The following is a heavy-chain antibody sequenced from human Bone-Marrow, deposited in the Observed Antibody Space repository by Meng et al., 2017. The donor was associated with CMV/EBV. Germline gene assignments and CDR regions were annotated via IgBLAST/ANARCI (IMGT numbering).Heavy chain of an antibody. Sequence: SVKVSCKASGGTFSSYAISWVRQAPGQGLEWMGGIIPILGIANYAQKFQGRVTITADKSTSTAYMELSSLRSEDTAVYYCASDPYCSSTSCYTGNYYYYGMDVWGQGTTVNGAS. V-gene: IGHV1-69*10. CDR1: GGTFSSYA. J-gene: IGHJ6*01. CDR2: IIPILGIA. D-gene: IGHD2-2*02. CDR3: ASDPYCSSTSCYTGNYYYYGMDV.